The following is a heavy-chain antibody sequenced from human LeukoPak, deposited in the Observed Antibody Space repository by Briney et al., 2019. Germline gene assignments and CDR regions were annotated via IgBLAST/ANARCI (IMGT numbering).Heavy chain of an antibody. J-gene: IGHJ4*02. Sequence: GGSLRLSCAASGFTFSSYSMNWVRQAPGKGLEWVSSISSSSSYIYYADSVKGRFTISRDNAKNSLYLQMNSLRAEDTAVYYCARDQSPYYYDSSGYRFDYWGQGTLVTVSS. CDR1: GFTFSSYS. V-gene: IGHV3-21*01. CDR3: ARDQSPYYYDSSGYRFDY. D-gene: IGHD3-22*01. CDR2: ISSSSSYI.